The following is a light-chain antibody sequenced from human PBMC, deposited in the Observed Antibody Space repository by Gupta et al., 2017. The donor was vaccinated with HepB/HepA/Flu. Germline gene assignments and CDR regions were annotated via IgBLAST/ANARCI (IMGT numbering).Light chain of an antibody. CDR3: QQSYISPPT. CDR1: QSVLYSYNNKNY. Sequence: IVRTRSPASLAVSLGERATINCKSGQSVLYSYNNKNYLAWYQQKPGKPPNLLIYAASTRESGVPARFSGSGSGTDFTLTISSLQAEDLAVYYCQQSYISPPTFGQGTKVEIK. V-gene: IGKV4-1*01. J-gene: IGKJ1*01. CDR2: AAS.